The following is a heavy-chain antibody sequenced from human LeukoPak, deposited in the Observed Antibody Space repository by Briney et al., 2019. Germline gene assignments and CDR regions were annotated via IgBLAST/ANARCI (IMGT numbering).Heavy chain of an antibody. Sequence: GGSLRLSCAASGFTFSSYWMHWVRQAPGKGLVWVSRINSDGSSTSYADSVKGRFTISRDNAKNTLYLQMNSLRAEDTAVYYCARVGSSSWAEVYYFDYWGRGTLVTVSS. CDR2: INSDGSST. CDR1: GFTFSSYW. J-gene: IGHJ4*02. CDR3: ARVGSSSWAEVYYFDY. V-gene: IGHV3-74*01. D-gene: IGHD6-13*01.